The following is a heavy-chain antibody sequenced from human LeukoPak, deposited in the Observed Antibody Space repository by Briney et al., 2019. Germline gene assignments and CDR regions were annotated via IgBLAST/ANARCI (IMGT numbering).Heavy chain of an antibody. CDR2: IYYSGST. V-gene: IGHV4-59*12. Sequence: PSETLALTCTVSGGSISSYYWSWIRQPPGKGLEWIGYIYYSGSTNYNPSLKSRVTISVDTSKNQFSLKLSSVTAADTAVYYCARGGRIQLWFLDYWGQGTLVTVSS. D-gene: IGHD5-18*01. CDR3: ARGGRIQLWFLDY. CDR1: GGSISSYY. J-gene: IGHJ4*02.